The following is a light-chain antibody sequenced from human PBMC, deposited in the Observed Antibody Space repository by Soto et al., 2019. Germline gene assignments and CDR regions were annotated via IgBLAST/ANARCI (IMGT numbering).Light chain of an antibody. CDR2: NDN. V-gene: IGLV1-44*01. J-gene: IGLJ1*01. CDR1: SSNIGANRF. Sequence: QSVLTQPPSASGTPGQRVTISCSGSSSNIGANRFVNWYQQLPGTAPDVLIYNDNQRPSGVPDRFSGSKSGTSAYLAISGLGSVAEGDYYCVPWDDSLKGFVVGTGSKVT. CDR3: VPWDDSLKGFV.